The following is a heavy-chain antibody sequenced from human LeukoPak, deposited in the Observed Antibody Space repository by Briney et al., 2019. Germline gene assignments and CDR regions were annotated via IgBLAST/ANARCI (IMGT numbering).Heavy chain of an antibody. D-gene: IGHD2-2*01. CDR3: ARRLTQYDCFDP. J-gene: IGHJ5*02. Sequence: SQTLSLTCAISGDSVSSNSVTWNWIRQSPSRGLEWLGRTYYRSTWYNDYAVSVRGRITVNPDTSKNQSSLHLNSVTPENTAVYYCARRLTQYDCFDPWGQGILVTVSS. V-gene: IGHV6-1*01. CDR1: GDSVSSNSVT. CDR2: TYYRSTWYN.